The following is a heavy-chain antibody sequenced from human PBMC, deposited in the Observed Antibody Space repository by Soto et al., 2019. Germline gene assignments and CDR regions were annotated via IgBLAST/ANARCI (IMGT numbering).Heavy chain of an antibody. J-gene: IGHJ4*02. CDR2: ISSSSTYT. CDR1: GFTFSHYY. Sequence: GGSLGLSCAASGFTFSHYYMSWIRQAPGKGLEWVSYISSSSTYTNYADSVKGLFTISRDNSENPLYLQMSSPGAEDTAVYYCAKDANFGNQVWDYFDYWGQGTPVTVSS. D-gene: IGHD1-7*01. CDR3: AKDANFGNQVWDYFDY. V-gene: IGHV3-11*03.